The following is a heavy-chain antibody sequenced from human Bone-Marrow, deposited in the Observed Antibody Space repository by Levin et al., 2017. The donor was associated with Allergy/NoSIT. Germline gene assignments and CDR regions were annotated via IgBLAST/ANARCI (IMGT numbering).Heavy chain of an antibody. Sequence: PGGSLRLSCAASGFTVSSNYMSWIRQAPGKGLEWVSIIYTDSTTYYADSVKGRFTISRDNSKNTLYLQMSSLKIEDTAIYYCARDGWSSNWWGGWGQGTLVTVSS. CDR2: IYTDSTT. CDR1: GFTVSSNY. J-gene: IGHJ4*02. V-gene: IGHV3-66*02. D-gene: IGHD2-8*02. CDR3: ARDGWSSNWWGG.